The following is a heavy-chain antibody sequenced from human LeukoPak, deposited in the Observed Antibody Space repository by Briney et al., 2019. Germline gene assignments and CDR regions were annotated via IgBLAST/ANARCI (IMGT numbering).Heavy chain of an antibody. V-gene: IGHV4-34*01. CDR1: GGSFSGYY. Sequence: PSETLSLTCAVYGGSFSGYYWSWIRQPPGKGLEWIGEINHSGSTNYNPSLKSRVTISVDTSKNQFSLKLRSVTAADTAVYYCARGSGMTTSLYYYGMDVWGQGTTVTVSS. CDR3: ARGSGMTTSLYYYGMDV. CDR2: INHSGST. J-gene: IGHJ6*02. D-gene: IGHD4-11*01.